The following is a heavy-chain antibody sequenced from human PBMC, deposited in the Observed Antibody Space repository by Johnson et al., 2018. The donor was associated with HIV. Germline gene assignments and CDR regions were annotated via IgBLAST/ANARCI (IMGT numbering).Heavy chain of an antibody. CDR2: ISSSGSTI. J-gene: IGHJ3*02. CDR3: GMSGVEDAAFDI. CDR1: GFTFSDYY. Sequence: QMLLVESGGGVVQPGRSLRLSCAASGFTFSDYYMSWIRQAPGKGLEWVSYISSSGSTIYYADSVKGRFTISRDNSKNTLYLQMNSLRAEDTAVFYCGMSGVEDAAFDIWGQGTMVTVSS. V-gene: IGHV3-11*04. D-gene: IGHD7-27*01.